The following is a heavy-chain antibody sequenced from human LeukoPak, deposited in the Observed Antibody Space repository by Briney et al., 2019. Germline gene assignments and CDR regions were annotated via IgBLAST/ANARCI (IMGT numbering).Heavy chain of an antibody. CDR3: ARVLGGSGSFNDY. CDR1: GFTFSTYS. CDR2: ISSSSSYI. J-gene: IGHJ4*02. D-gene: IGHD3-10*01. V-gene: IGHV3-21*01. Sequence: PGGSLRLSCAASGFTFSTYSMNWVRQAPGKGPEWVSSISSSSSYIYYADSVKGRFTISRDNAKNSLYLQMNSLRAEDTAVYYCARVLGGSGSFNDYWGQGTLVTVSS.